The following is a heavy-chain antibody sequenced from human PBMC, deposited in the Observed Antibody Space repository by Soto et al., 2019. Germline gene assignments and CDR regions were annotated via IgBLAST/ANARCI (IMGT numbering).Heavy chain of an antibody. CDR3: ARVGPSREVPYPFEY. Sequence: QVDLVQSGPEVRKPGASVNIYCKASGYTFSTYGISWVRQAPGQGLEWMGWISAYNHYTNYAQKFQGRVTLTTDTSTNTAYMELRSLRSGDTAMYFCARVGPSREVPYPFEYWGQGTLVTGSS. V-gene: IGHV1-18*01. CDR1: GYTFSTYG. J-gene: IGHJ4*02. D-gene: IGHD1-26*01. CDR2: ISAYNHYT.